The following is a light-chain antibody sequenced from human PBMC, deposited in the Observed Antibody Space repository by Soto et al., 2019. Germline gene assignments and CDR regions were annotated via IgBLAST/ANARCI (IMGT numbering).Light chain of an antibody. CDR1: SGYSNYK. Sequence: QSVLTQPPSASASLGASVTLTCTLSSGYSNYKVDWYQQRPGKGPRFVMRVGSGGIVGSKGDGIPDRFSVLGSGLNRYLTIKNSQEEDESDYHCGADHGSGSNPYVVFGGGTKLTVL. CDR2: VGSGGIVG. V-gene: IGLV9-49*01. CDR3: GADHGSGSNPYVV. J-gene: IGLJ2*01.